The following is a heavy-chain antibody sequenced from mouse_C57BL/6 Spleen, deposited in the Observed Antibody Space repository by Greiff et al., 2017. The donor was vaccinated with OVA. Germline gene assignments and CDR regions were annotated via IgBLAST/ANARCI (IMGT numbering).Heavy chain of an antibody. CDR3: ARLDYYSGSSYYFDY. J-gene: IGHJ2*01. V-gene: IGHV1-9*01. Sequence: VQLQQSGAELMKPGASVKLSCKATGYTFTGYWIEWVKQRPGHGLEWIGEILPGSGSTKYNEQFKGKATFTADTSSNTAYMQLSSLTTEDSAIYYCARLDYYSGSSYYFDYWGQGTTLTVSS. CDR2: ILPGSGST. D-gene: IGHD1-1*01. CDR1: GYTFTGYW.